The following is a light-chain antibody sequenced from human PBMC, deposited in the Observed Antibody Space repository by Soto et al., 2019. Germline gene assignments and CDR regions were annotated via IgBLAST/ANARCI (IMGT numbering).Light chain of an antibody. J-gene: IGKJ1*01. CDR2: GAT. Sequence: EIVLTQSPGTLSLSPGERATLSCRASQRFSSNLAWYQQKPGQAPRLLIHGATTRATGIPARFSGSGSGTEFTLTISSLQSEDFAVYYCQQYNNWPRTFGQGTKVDIK. V-gene: IGKV3-15*01. CDR1: QRFSSN. CDR3: QQYNNWPRT.